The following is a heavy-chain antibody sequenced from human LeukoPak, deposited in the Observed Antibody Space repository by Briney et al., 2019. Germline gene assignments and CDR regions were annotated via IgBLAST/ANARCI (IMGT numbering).Heavy chain of an antibody. Sequence: PSETLSLTCTVSGYSFSSDYYWGWIRQPPGKGLEWIGSIYHSGSTYYNPSLKSRVTISVDTSKNQFSLKLSSVTAADTAVYYCARVVSGWYPDYWGQGTLVTVSS. D-gene: IGHD6-19*01. V-gene: IGHV4-38-2*02. CDR3: ARVVSGWYPDY. J-gene: IGHJ4*02. CDR1: GYSFSSDYY. CDR2: IYHSGST.